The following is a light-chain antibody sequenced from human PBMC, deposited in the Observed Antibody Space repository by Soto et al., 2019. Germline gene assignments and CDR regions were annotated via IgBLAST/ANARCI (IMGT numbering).Light chain of an antibody. V-gene: IGKV3-15*01. CDR1: QSISRN. CDR2: AAS. Sequence: EIVMTQSPAFLSVSPGERATLSCRASQSISRNLAWYQQKPGQAPRLLIYAASTRATGLPARFSSSGSGTEFTLTISSLQSEDFAVYSCQQYNNWPLTFGQGTKVDIK. CDR3: QQYNNWPLT. J-gene: IGKJ1*01.